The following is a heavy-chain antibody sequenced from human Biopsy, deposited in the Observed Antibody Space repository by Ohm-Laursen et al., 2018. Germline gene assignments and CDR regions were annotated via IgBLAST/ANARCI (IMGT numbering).Heavy chain of an antibody. Sequence: GASVKASCQAPGGIFSNYGVNWVRQAPGKGLEWLGGNIPILGTGNYAQKFQDRVTVAADTSTSTATMELPSLRSDDTAVYYCATKLTGYFHHWGQGTLVIVSS. D-gene: IGHD3-9*01. CDR2: NIPILGTG. J-gene: IGHJ1*01. CDR1: GGIFSNYG. V-gene: IGHV1-69*06. CDR3: ATKLTGYFHH.